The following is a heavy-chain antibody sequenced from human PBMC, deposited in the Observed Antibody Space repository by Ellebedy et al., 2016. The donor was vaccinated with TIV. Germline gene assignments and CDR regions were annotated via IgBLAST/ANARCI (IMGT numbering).Heavy chain of an antibody. CDR1: GFTFTSSA. Sequence: SVKVSXXASGFTFTSSAVRWVRQARGQRLEWIGWIVVGSGNTNYAQKFQGRVTITADESTSTAYMELSSLRSEDTAVYYCARGYSGYDWGFDYWGQGTLVTVSS. D-gene: IGHD5-12*01. CDR2: IVVGSGNT. CDR3: ARGYSGYDWGFDY. V-gene: IGHV1-58*01. J-gene: IGHJ4*02.